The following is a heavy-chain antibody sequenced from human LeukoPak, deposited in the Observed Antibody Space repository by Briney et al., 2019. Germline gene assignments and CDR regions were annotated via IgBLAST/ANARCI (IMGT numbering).Heavy chain of an antibody. Sequence: GESLQISCKGSGYSFTSYWIGWVRQMPGKGLEWMAIIYPGDSDTRYSPSFQGQVTISADKSISTAFLQWSSLKASDTAMYYCARQGAAGKYYYYYMDVWGKGTTVTVSS. CDR3: ARQGAAGKYYYYYMDV. CDR2: IYPGDSDT. J-gene: IGHJ6*03. D-gene: IGHD6-13*01. CDR1: GYSFTSYW. V-gene: IGHV5-51*01.